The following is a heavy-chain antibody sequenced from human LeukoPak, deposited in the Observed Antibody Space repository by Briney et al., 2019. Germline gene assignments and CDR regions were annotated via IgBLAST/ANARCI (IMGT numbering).Heavy chain of an antibody. CDR3: ARDRLGPSFSVSHFDL. J-gene: IGHJ4*02. CDR2: INYNGAIT. Sequence: PGGSLRLSCAPSGFTFVDYGLGWVRRAPGKGLEWLCAINYNGAITDYADSVKGRFTISRDNAKNSLYLRMDSLRAEDTALYYCARDRLGPSFSVSHFDLWGQGTLVTVSS. V-gene: IGHV3-20*04. D-gene: IGHD3-3*02. CDR1: GFTFVDYG.